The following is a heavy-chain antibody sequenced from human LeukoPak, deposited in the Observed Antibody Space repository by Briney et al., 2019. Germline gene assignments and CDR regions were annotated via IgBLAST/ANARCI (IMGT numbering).Heavy chain of an antibody. CDR1: GGSISSGSYY. Sequence: PSETLSLTCTVSGGSISSGSYYWSWIRQPPGKGLEWIGYIYYSGSTNYNPSLKSRVTISVDTSKNQFSLKLSSVTAADTAVYYCARVSYSSGWYDDYFDYWGQGTLVTVSS. CDR2: IYYSGST. V-gene: IGHV4-61*01. CDR3: ARVSYSSGWYDDYFDY. J-gene: IGHJ4*02. D-gene: IGHD6-19*01.